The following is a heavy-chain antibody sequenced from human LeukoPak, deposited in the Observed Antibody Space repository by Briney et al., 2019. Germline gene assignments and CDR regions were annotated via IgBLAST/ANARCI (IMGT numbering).Heavy chain of an antibody. J-gene: IGHJ6*03. D-gene: IGHD3-10*01. CDR2: IRYDGSNK. CDR1: GFTFSSYG. CDR3: AKDGRITMVRGVKYYYYYYMDV. Sequence: PGGSLRLSCAASGFTFSSYGMHWVRQAPGKGLEWVAFIRYDGSNKYYADSVKGRFTISRDNSKNTLYLQMNSLRAEDTAVYYCAKDGRITMVRGVKYYYYYYMDVWGKGTTVTISS. V-gene: IGHV3-30*02.